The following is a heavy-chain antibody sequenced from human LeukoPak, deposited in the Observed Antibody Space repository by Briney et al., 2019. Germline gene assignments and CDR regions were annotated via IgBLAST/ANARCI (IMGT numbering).Heavy chain of an antibody. CDR3: ARASPVPGIGGATGADY. CDR1: GVSFGGYY. J-gene: IGHJ4*02. V-gene: IGHV4-34*12. D-gene: IGHD1-26*01. Sequence: PAGSLTLTCAAYGVSFGGYYRAWIRQAPGKGLQWIAGMIGSGTTNYKPSLKGRVTISVDTSKNQLSLQLNSVRAADTARYYCARASPVPGIGGATGADYWGQGTLLTVPS. CDR2: MIGSGTT.